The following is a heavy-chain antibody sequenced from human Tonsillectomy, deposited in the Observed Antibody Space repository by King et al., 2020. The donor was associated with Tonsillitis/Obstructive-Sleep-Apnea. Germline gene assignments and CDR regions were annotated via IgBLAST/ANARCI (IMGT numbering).Heavy chain of an antibody. CDR3: ARHVRGYCSSTSCYRGVYYYYYMDV. V-gene: IGHV5-10-1*01. D-gene: IGHD2-2*01. J-gene: IGHJ6*03. CDR2: IDPSDSYT. Sequence: VQLVESGAEVKKPGESLRISCKGSGYSFTSYWISWVRQMPGKGLEWMGRIDPSDSYTNYSPSFQGHVTISADKSISTAYLQWSSLKASATAMYYCARHVRGYCSSTSCYRGVYYYYYMDVWGKGTTVTVSS. CDR1: GYSFTSYW.